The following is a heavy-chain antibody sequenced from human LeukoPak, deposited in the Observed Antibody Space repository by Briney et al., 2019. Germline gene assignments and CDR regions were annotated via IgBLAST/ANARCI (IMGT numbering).Heavy chain of an antibody. CDR1: GGSISSSNW. J-gene: IGHJ4*02. CDR2: INQDGSAQ. D-gene: IGHD3-9*01. Sequence: GTLSLTCAVSGGSISSSNWWSWVRQPPGKGLEWVTNINQDGSAQYYVDSVKGQFTISRDNAKNSLYLQMNSLRVEDTAVYYCARDSESWTETGPRFDYWGQGTLVTVSS. CDR3: ARDSESWTETGPRFDY. V-gene: IGHV3-7*01.